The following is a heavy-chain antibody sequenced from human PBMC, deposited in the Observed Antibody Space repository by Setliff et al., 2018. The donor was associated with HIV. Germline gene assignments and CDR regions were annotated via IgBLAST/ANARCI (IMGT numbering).Heavy chain of an antibody. D-gene: IGHD3-22*01. Sequence: SETLSLTCTVSGDSISSYYWSWIRQPPGKGLEWIGYIYYGGSTNYNPSLRSRLTISVDTSKNQFSLKLTSVTAADTAFYYCARGRRGYNFRLDYWGPGTLVTVSS. CDR3: ARGRRGYNFRLDY. V-gene: IGHV4-59*12. J-gene: IGHJ4*02. CDR1: GDSISSYY. CDR2: IYYGGST.